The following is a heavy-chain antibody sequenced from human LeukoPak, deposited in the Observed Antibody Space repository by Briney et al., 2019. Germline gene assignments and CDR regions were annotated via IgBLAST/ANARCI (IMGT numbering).Heavy chain of an antibody. CDR2: FSSLDFI. V-gene: IGHV3-69-1*02. J-gene: IGHJ6*02. CDR3: ARNYGSGSYSGMDV. CDR1: GFTFGSFT. Sequence: GGSLRLSCAASGFTFGSFTMTWVRQAPGKGLEWVSSFSSLDFIYYADSVKGRFIISRDNAKTSLYLQMNSLRAEDTGVYYCARNYGSGSYSGMDVWGPGTTVTVSS. D-gene: IGHD3-10*01.